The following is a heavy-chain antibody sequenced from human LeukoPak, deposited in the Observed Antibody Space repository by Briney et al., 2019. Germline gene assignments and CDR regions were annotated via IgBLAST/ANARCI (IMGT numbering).Heavy chain of an antibody. Sequence: GGSLRLSCAASGFTFSSYGMHWVRQAPGKGLEWVAVISYDGSNKYYADSVKGRFTISRDNSKNTLSLQMNSLRVEDTAVYYCAKGGYEYDSSGHNCFDYWGQGTLVTVSS. CDR1: GFTFSSYG. V-gene: IGHV3-30*18. CDR2: ISYDGSNK. D-gene: IGHD3-22*01. CDR3: AKGGYEYDSSGHNCFDY. J-gene: IGHJ4*02.